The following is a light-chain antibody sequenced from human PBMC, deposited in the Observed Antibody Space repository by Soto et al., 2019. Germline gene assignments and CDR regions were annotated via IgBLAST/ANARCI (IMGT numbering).Light chain of an antibody. CDR2: WAS. CDR1: QSFLYSSNNKNY. Sequence: LLPPSPYSPSVSLGEMATITCTSSQSFLYSSNNKNYLAWYQQKPGQPPKLLIYWASTRESGVPDRFSGSGSGTDFTLTISSLQAEDVAVYYCHQYYRTSWTFGQGTKVDI. CDR3: HQYYRTSWT. V-gene: IGKV4-1*01. J-gene: IGKJ1*01.